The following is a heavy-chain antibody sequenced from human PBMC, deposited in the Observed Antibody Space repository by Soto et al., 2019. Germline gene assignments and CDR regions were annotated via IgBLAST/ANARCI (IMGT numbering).Heavy chain of an antibody. V-gene: IGHV1-3*01. CDR2: INAGNGNT. CDR3: ARGGNLYWYFDL. Sequence: QVQLVQSGAEVKKPGASVKVSCKASGYTFTNYAMHWVRQAPGQRLEWMGWINAGNGNTKYSQKVQGRVTITRDTTASTAYMELSRLRSEDTAVYYCARGGNLYWYFDLWGRGTLVTVSS. CDR1: GYTFTNYA. D-gene: IGHD1-26*01. J-gene: IGHJ2*01.